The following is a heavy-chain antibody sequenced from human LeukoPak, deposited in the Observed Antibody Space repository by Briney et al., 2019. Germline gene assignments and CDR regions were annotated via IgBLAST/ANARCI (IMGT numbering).Heavy chain of an antibody. D-gene: IGHD3-22*01. V-gene: IGHV3-48*02. CDR1: GFTFSSYS. J-gene: IGHJ4*02. CDR2: ISRTSHTI. CDR3: ARSTYYYDSSGYLYPSFFDY. Sequence: QTGGSLRLSCAASGFTFSSYSMNWVRQAPGKGLEWVSYISRTSHTIYYADSVKGRFTISRDNAKNSLYLQMNSLRDEDTAVYYCARSTYYYDSSGYLYPSFFDYWGQGNLVTVSS.